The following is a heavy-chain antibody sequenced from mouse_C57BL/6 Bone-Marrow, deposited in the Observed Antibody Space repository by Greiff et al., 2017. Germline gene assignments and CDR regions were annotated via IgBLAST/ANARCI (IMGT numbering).Heavy chain of an antibody. CDR1: GYTFTSYW. Sequence: VQLQQPGAELVMPGASVKLSCKASGYTFTSYWMHWVKQRPGQGLEWIGEIDPSDSYTNYNQKFKGKSTLTVDKSSSTAYMQLSSLTSEDSAVYDCAKEVYYGSSYDWYFYGWGTGTTVTVSS. V-gene: IGHV1-69*01. CDR2: IDPSDSYT. J-gene: IGHJ1*03. D-gene: IGHD1-1*01. CDR3: AKEVYYGSSYDWYFYG.